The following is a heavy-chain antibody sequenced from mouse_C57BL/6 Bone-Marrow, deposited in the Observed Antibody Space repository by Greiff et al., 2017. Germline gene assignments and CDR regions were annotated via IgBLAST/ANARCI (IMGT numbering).Heavy chain of an antibody. Sequence: EVTLQESGPGLVKPSQSLSLTCSVTGYSITSGYYWNWIRQFPGNKLEWMGYISYDGSNNYNPSLKNRISITRDTSKNQFFLKLNSVTTEDTATYYCARDHAVVASSFDYGGQGTTLTVSS. D-gene: IGHD1-1*01. CDR1: GYSITSGYY. CDR2: ISYDGSN. J-gene: IGHJ2*01. V-gene: IGHV3-6*01. CDR3: ARDHAVVASSFDY.